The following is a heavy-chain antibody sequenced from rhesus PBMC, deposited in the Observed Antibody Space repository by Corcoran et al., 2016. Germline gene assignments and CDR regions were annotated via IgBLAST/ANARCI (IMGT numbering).Heavy chain of an antibody. J-gene: IGHJ5-2*02. CDR2: ISESGGTK. CDR1: GFTFSRYE. D-gene: IGHD3-16*01. V-gene: IGHV3-100*02. Sequence: DVQLVESGGGLVKTGGALRLSCVASGFTFSRYEMHWVRQAPENGLECVSVISESGGTKYDADPVKGRFTISRDNAKTSLFLQMNSLRAEDTAVYYCTRDSGITTCSLDVWGRGVLVTVSS. CDR3: TRDSGITTCSLDV.